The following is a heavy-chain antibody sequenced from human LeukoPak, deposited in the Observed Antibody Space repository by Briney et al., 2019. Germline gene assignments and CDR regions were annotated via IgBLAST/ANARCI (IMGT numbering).Heavy chain of an antibody. J-gene: IGHJ4*02. V-gene: IGHV5-51*01. CDR1: GYSFNTYW. D-gene: IGHD3-16*01. Sequence: GESLKISCKGSGYSFNTYWIGWVRQMPGKGLEWMGRIYPDDSDTKYSPSFQGQVTFSADKSISTAFLQWSSLKASDTAMYYCAKRGTNSRYGVDYWGQGTLVTVSS. CDR2: IYPDDSDT. CDR3: AKRGTNSRYGVDY.